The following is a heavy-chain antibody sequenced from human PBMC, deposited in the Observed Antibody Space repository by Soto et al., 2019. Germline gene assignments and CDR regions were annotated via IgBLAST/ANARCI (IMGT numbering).Heavy chain of an antibody. D-gene: IGHD6-6*01. CDR2: IYYSGST. CDR3: ARLSIAARHFDY. CDR1: GGSISSSSYY. V-gene: IGHV4-39*01. Sequence: SETLSLTCTVSGGSISSSSYYWGWIRQPPGKGLEWIGSIYYSGSTYYNPSLKSRVTISVDTSKNQFSLKLSSVTAADTAVYYCARLSIAARHFDYWGQGTLVTVSS. J-gene: IGHJ4*02.